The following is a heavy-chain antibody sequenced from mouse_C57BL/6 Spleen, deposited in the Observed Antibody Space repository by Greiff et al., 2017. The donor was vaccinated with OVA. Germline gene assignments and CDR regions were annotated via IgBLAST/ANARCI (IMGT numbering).Heavy chain of an antibody. Sequence: EVQLQQSGPELVKPGASVKISCKASGYTFTDYYMNWVKQSPGKSLEWIGDINPNNGGTSYNQKFKGKATLTVDKSSSTAYMELRSLTSEDSAVYYCARQLRLLDYWGTGTTLTVSS. CDR1: GYTFTDYY. CDR2: INPNNGGT. D-gene: IGHD3-2*02. J-gene: IGHJ2*01. V-gene: IGHV1-26*01. CDR3: ARQLRLLDY.